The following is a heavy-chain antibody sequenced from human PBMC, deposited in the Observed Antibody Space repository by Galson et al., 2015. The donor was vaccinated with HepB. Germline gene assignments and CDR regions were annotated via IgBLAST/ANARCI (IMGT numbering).Heavy chain of an antibody. Sequence: SLRLSCAASGFTFGNYPMTWVRQAPGKGLEWVSTVNYNGGSTYYADSVKGRFTISRDNSKNTLYLQMNSLRAEDTAVYYCARRDIVGPTRSWRAFDIWGQGTMVTVSS. CDR3: ARRDIVGPTRSWRAFDI. CDR1: GFTFGNYP. V-gene: IGHV3-23*01. J-gene: IGHJ3*02. D-gene: IGHD1-26*01. CDR2: VNYNGGST.